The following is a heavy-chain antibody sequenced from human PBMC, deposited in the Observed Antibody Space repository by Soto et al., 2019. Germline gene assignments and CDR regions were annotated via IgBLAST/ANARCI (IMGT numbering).Heavy chain of an antibody. D-gene: IGHD3-3*01. CDR1: GYTFTKHD. CDR3: ARGQHYDFWSGYNWFDP. CDR2: MNPNTGNT. J-gene: IGHJ5*02. Sequence: ASVKVSCKASGYTFTKHDINWVRQATGHGLEWMGWMNPNTGNTVYAQKFQGRVTMTRNTSITTAYMELSSLRSDDTAVYYCARGQHYDFWSGYNWFDPWGRGTLVTVSS. V-gene: IGHV1-8*01.